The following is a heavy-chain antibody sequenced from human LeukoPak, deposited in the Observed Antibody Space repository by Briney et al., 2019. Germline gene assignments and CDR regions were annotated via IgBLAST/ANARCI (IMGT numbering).Heavy chain of an antibody. J-gene: IGHJ4*02. CDR2: SHYSGST. V-gene: IGHV4-59*12. CDR1: GGSISSYY. D-gene: IGHD3-10*01. CDR3: ARRRALRGVRGYFDY. Sequence: PSETLSLTCTVSGGSISSYYWNWIRQSPGKGLEWIGYSHYSGSTNYNPSLKSRVTISVDTSKNQFSLKLSSVTAADTAVYYCARRRALRGVRGYFDYWGQGTLVTVSS.